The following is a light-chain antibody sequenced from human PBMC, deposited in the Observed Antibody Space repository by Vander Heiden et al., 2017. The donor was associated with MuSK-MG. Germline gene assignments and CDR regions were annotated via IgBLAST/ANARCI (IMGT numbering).Light chain of an antibody. J-gene: IGLJ3*02. Sequence: QSALTHPRSVSGSPGQSVTISCTGTSSDVGGYNYVSWYQQHPGKAPKLMIYDVSKRPSGVPDRFSGSKSGNTASLTISGLQAEDEADYYCCSYASSYTWVFGGGTKLTVL. CDR2: DVS. V-gene: IGLV2-11*01. CDR1: SSDVGGYNY. CDR3: CSYASSYTWV.